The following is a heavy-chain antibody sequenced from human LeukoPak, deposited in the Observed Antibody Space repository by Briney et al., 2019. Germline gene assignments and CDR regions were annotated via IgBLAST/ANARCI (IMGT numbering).Heavy chain of an antibody. D-gene: IGHD6-19*01. CDR2: IYHSGST. V-gene: IGHV4-38-2*02. CDR1: GYSISSGYY. J-gene: IGHJ2*01. CDR3: AYSSGWYRGWYFDL. Sequence: SETLSLTCTVSGYSISSGYYWGWIRQPPGKGLEWIGSIYHSGSTYYNPSLKSRVTISVDTSKNQFSLKLSSVTAADTAVYYCAYSSGWYRGWYFDLWGRGTLVTVSS.